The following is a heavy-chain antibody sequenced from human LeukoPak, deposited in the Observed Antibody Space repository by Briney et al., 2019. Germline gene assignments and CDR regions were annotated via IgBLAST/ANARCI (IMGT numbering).Heavy chain of an antibody. J-gene: IGHJ5*02. CDR3: ARARSPSSGYLLRDHNWFDP. D-gene: IGHD3-22*01. Sequence: SVKVSCKASGGTFSSYAISWVRRAPGQGLEWMGRIIPILGIANYAQKFQGRVTITADKSTSTAYMELSSLRSEDTAVYYCARARSPSSGYLLRDHNWFDPWGQGTLVTVSS. CDR2: IIPILGIA. CDR1: GGTFSSYA. V-gene: IGHV1-69*04.